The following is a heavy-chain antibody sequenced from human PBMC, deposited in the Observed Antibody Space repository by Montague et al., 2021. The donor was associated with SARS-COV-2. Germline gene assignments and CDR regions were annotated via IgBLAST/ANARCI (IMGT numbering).Heavy chain of an antibody. Sequence: SETLSLTCTVSGGSISSSSYYWGWIRQPPGKGLEWIGSIYYSGSTYYNPSLKSRVTISVDTSKNQFSLKLSSVTAADTAVYYCARHLKVYYYMAAAGAHDYWGQGTLVTVSS. D-gene: IGHD6-13*01. V-gene: IGHV4-39*01. J-gene: IGHJ4*02. CDR3: ARHLKVYYYMAAAGAHDY. CDR2: IYYSGST. CDR1: GGSISSSSYY.